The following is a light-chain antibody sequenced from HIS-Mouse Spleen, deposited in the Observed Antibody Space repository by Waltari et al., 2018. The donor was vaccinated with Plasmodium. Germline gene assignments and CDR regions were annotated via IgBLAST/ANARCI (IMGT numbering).Light chain of an antibody. CDR3: CSYAGSYTYV. CDR2: DVS. Sequence: QSALTQPRSVSGSPGQSGTISCTGTSSDVGGYNYVSWYQQHPGKAPKLRIYDVSKRPSGVPDRFSGSKSGNTASLTISGLQAEDEADYYCCSYAGSYTYVFGTGTKVTVL. CDR1: SSDVGGYNY. V-gene: IGLV2-11*01. J-gene: IGLJ1*01.